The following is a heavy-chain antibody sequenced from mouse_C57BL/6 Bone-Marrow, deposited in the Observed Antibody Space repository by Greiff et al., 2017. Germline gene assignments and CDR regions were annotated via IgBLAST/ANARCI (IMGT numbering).Heavy chain of an antibody. V-gene: IGHV1-59*01. CDR1: GYTFTSYW. CDR2: IDPSDSYT. D-gene: IGHD2-3*01. CDR3: ARGGWLLGVDY. Sequence: QVQLQQPGAELVRPGTSVKLSCKASGYTFTSYWMHWVKQRPGQGLEWIGVIDPSDSYTNYNQKFKGKATLTVDTSSSTAYMQLSSLTSEDCAVYYCARGGWLLGVDYWGQGTSVTVSS. J-gene: IGHJ4*01.